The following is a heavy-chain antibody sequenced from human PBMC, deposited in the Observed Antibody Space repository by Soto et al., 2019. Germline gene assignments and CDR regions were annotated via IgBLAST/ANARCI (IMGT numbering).Heavy chain of an antibody. CDR2: IYSGGST. D-gene: IGHD4-17*01. Sequence: PGGSLRLSCAASGFTVSSNHMSWVRQAPGKGLEWVSVIYSGGSTYYADSVKGRFTISRDNSKNTLYLQMNSLRAEDTAVYYCARDSTVVIPWLMDYWGQGTVVTVSS. V-gene: IGHV3-53*01. CDR3: ARDSTVVIPWLMDY. CDR1: GFTVSSNH. J-gene: IGHJ4*02.